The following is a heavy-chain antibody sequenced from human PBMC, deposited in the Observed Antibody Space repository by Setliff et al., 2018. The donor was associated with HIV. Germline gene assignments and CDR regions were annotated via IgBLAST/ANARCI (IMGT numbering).Heavy chain of an antibody. CDR1: RFTFNDYW. D-gene: IGHD3-22*01. J-gene: IGHJ4*02. Sequence: GGSLRLSCAASRFTFNDYWMLWVRQAPGKGLVWVSRIKTDGSSTSYADSVKGRFTISRDNAKNTLFLQMNSLRAEDTAVYYCARAQDNYYDSSGYSFDSWGQGSLVTVSS. CDR3: ARAQDNYYDSSGYSFDS. CDR2: IKTDGSST. V-gene: IGHV3-74*01.